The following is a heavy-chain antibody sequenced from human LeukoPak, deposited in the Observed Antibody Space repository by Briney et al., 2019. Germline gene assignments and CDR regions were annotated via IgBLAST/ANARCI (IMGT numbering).Heavy chain of an antibody. CDR3: ARDMSSTWYGDAFDI. D-gene: IGHD6-13*01. Sequence: PSQTLSLTCTVSGGSISSGEYYWSWIRQPPGKGLEWIGYIYYSGSTYYNPSLKSRVTISVDTSKNQFSLKLSSVTAADTAVYYCARDMSSTWYGDAFDIWGQGTMVTVSS. J-gene: IGHJ3*02. CDR2: IYYSGST. CDR1: GGSISSGEYY. V-gene: IGHV4-30-4*08.